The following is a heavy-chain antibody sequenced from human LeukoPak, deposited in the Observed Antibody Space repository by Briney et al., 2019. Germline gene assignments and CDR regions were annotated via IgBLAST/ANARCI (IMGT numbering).Heavy chain of an antibody. D-gene: IGHD2-15*01. V-gene: IGHV3-30*18. Sequence: GGSLRLSCAASGFTFSSDGMHWVRQAPGKGLEWVAVISYDGSNKYYADSVKGRFTISRDNSKNTLYLQMNSLRAEDTAVYYCAKDGVATRNKPVVVVAATVSDWGQGTLVTVSS. CDR2: ISYDGSNK. CDR3: AKDGVATRNKPVVVVAATVSD. CDR1: GFTFSSDG. J-gene: IGHJ4*02.